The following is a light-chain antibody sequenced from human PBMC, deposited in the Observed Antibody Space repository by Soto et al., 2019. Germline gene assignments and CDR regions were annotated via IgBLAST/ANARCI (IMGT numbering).Light chain of an antibody. Sequence: QSALTQPPSASGSPGQSVTISCTGTSSDVGGYNFVSWYQQHPGKAPKLMIYEVNKRPSGVPDRFSGSKSGNTASLTVSGLQAEDEADYYCGSYADSNNYVFGTGTKLTVL. CDR2: EVN. J-gene: IGLJ1*01. V-gene: IGLV2-8*01. CDR3: GSYADSNNYV. CDR1: SSDVGGYNF.